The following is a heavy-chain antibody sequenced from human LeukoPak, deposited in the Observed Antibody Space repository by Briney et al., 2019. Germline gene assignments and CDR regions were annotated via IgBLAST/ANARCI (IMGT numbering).Heavy chain of an antibody. CDR1: GGSISSSSYY. CDR2: IYYSGIT. Sequence: SETLSFTCTVSGGSISSSSYYWGWIRQPSGKGLEWIGSIYYSGITYYNPSLKSRVTISVDTSKNQFSPKLSSVTAADTAVYYCARDPRRSTIVVVIRTNDAFDIWGQGAMVTVSS. J-gene: IGHJ3*02. D-gene: IGHD3-22*01. CDR3: ARDPRRSTIVVVIRTNDAFDI. V-gene: IGHV4-39*07.